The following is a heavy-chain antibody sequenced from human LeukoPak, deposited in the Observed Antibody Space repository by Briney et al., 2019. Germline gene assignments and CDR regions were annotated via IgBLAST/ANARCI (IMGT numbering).Heavy chain of an antibody. J-gene: IGHJ3*02. CDR2: IYPGDSDA. CDR3: ASRSQTGAFDI. D-gene: IGHD2-15*01. V-gene: IGHV5-51*01. Sequence: RGESLKISCKGSGYSFTNYWIAWVRQMPEKGLEWMGVIYPGDSDARYSPSFQGQVTISADKSISTAYLQWSSLKASDTAMYYCASRSQTGAFDIWGQGTLVTVSS. CDR1: GYSFTNYW.